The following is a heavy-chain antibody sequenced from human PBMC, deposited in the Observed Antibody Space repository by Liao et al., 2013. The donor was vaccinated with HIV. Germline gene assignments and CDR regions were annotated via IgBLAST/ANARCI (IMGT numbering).Heavy chain of an antibody. CDR1: GGSISSYY. J-gene: IGHJ3*02. Sequence: QVQLQESGPGLVKPSETLSLTCTVSGGSISSYYWSWIRQPAGKGLEWIGRIYSSGSANYNPSLKSRVTMSVDTSKNQFSLKLSSVTAADTAVYYCARDPSSRINAFDIWGQGTMVTVSS. V-gene: IGHV4-4*07. CDR2: IYSSGSA. CDR3: ARDPSSRINAFDI. D-gene: IGHD6-13*01.